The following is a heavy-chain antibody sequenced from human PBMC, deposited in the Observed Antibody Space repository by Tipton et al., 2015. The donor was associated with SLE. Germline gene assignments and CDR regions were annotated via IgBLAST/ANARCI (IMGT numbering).Heavy chain of an antibody. J-gene: IGHJ4*02. CDR2: IYTSGST. CDR1: GNSISSSSYY. Sequence: VKPSETLSLTCTVSGNSISSSSYYWGWIRQPPGKGLEWIGRIYTSGSTYYNPSLKSRVTISVDTSKNQFSLKLSSVTAADTAVYYCARDHQKSFDYWGQGTLVTVSS. CDR3: ARDHQKSFDY. V-gene: IGHV4-39*07.